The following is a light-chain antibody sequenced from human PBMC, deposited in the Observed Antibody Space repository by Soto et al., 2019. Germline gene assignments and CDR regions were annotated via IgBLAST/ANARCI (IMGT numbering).Light chain of an antibody. CDR2: EVS. CDR1: SSDVGAYNY. V-gene: IGLV2-8*01. J-gene: IGLJ1*01. CDR3: RSHGGSNNFYV. Sequence: QSVLTQPPSASGSPGQSVTISCTGTSSDVGAYNYVSWYQQHPGKAPKLMIHEVSKRPSGVPDRFSASKSGNTASLTVSGLQAEDEADYYCRSHGGSNNFYVFGTGTKLTVL.